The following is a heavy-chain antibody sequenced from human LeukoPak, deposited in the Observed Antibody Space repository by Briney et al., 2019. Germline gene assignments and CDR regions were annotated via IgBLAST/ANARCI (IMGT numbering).Heavy chain of an antibody. Sequence: PGGSLRLSCAASGFTFSSYAMSWVRQAPGEGLEWVSAISGSGGSTYYADSVKGRFTISRDNSKNTLYLQMNSLRAEDTAVYYCAKDPSPIVVVTAFDYWGQGTLVTVSS. CDR3: AKDPSPIVVVTAFDY. CDR2: ISGSGGST. CDR1: GFTFSSYA. D-gene: IGHD2-21*02. J-gene: IGHJ4*02. V-gene: IGHV3-23*01.